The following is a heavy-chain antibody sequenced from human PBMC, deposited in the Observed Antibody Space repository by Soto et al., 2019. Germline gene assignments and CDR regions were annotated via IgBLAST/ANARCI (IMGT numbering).Heavy chain of an antibody. V-gene: IGHV1-69*01. CDR2: IIPMFGTA. D-gene: IGHD3-10*01. CDR1: GGPFSDYA. Sequence: QVQLVQSGAEVKKPGSSVKVSCKVSGGPFSDYAVSWVRQAPGQGLEWMGGIIPMFGTANYVQKFPGRATITADESTTTAYMELSSLRSEDTAVYYCARDLDYYGSGNYYNRIDYWGQGTLVTVSS. J-gene: IGHJ4*02. CDR3: ARDLDYYGSGNYYNRIDY.